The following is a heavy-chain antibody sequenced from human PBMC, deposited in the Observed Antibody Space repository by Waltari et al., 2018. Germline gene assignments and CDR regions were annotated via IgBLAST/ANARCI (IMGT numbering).Heavy chain of an antibody. V-gene: IGHV1-69*01. Sequence: QVQLVQSGAEVKKPGSSVKVSCKASGGTFSSYAISWVRQAPGKGLEWMGGIIPIFGTANYAQKFQGRVTITADESTSTAYMELSSLRSEDTAVYYCAREGRYYYDSSGYYQGPNDYWGQGTLVTVSS. J-gene: IGHJ4*02. CDR2: IIPIFGTA. D-gene: IGHD3-22*01. CDR3: AREGRYYYDSSGYYQGPNDY. CDR1: GGTFSSYA.